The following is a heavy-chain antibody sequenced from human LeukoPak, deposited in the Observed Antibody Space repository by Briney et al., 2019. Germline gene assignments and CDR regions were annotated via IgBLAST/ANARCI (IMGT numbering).Heavy chain of an antibody. CDR3: ASPRRGYSGFLDY. Sequence: SVKVSCKASGGTFSSYAISWVRQAPGQGLEWMGGIIPIFGTANYAQKFQGRVTITADESTSTAYMELSSLRSEDTAVYYCASPRRGYSGFLDYWGQGTLVTVSS. V-gene: IGHV1-69*13. CDR2: IIPIFGTA. J-gene: IGHJ4*02. D-gene: IGHD5-12*01. CDR1: GGTFSSYA.